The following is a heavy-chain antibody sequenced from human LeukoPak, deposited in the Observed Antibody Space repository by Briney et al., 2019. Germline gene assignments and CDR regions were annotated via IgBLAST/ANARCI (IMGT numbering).Heavy chain of an antibody. D-gene: IGHD2-8*02. J-gene: IGHJ6*03. Sequence: GGSLRLSCATSGFTFRNYGMHWARQATGKGLEWVSFIWSDGNNRFYADSVKGRFTISRDNSKNMLHLQMDSLRPEDTAVYYCAKDPGASVSGFHMDVWGKGTTVIVSS. CDR1: GFTFRNYG. CDR2: IWSDGNNR. V-gene: IGHV3-30*02. CDR3: AKDPGASVSGFHMDV.